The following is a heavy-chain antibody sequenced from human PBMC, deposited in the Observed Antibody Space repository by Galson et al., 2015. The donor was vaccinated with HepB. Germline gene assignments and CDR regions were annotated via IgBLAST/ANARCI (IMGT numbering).Heavy chain of an antibody. V-gene: IGHV3-7*01. J-gene: IGHJ3*02. D-gene: IGHD6-13*01. Sequence: DSVKGRFTISRDNAKNSLYLQMNSLRAEDTAVYYCASAGTTYAFDIWGQGTMVTVSS. CDR3: ASAGTTYAFDI.